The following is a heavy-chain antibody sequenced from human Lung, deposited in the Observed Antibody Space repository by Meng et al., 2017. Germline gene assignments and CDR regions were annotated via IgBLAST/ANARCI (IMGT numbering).Heavy chain of an antibody. CDR1: GVTVSRYS. Sequence: QVQLVQSGAEVKKPGSSVKVSCKASGVTVSRYSFSWVRQAPGQRLEWMGRIIPILERANYAQKFQGRVTITADISTTTAYMEMRSLRSEDTAVYYCASAMGNYVPATNEWTPSYFDYWGRGTLVTVSS. D-gene: IGHD3-16*01. CDR2: IIPILERA. V-gene: IGHV1-69*02. J-gene: IGHJ4*02. CDR3: ASAMGNYVPATNEWTPSYFDY.